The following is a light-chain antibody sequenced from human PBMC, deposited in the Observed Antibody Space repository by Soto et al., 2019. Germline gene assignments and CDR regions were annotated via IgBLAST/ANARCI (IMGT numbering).Light chain of an antibody. V-gene: IGKV1-33*01. CDR2: DAS. Sequence: DIQMTQSPSSLSASVGDRVTITCQASQDISNYLNWYQQKPGKAPKLLIYDASNLETGVPSRFSGSGSGTDFTFTISSLQPEDIATYYCQQYDNAWTFGPGTKGDIK. J-gene: IGKJ3*01. CDR1: QDISNY. CDR3: QQYDNAWT.